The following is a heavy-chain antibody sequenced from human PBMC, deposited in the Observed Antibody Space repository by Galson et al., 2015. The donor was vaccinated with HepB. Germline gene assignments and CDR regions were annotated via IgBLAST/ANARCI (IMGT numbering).Heavy chain of an antibody. V-gene: IGHV3-33*01. CDR2: IWYDGSNK. CDR1: GFTFSSYG. J-gene: IGHJ3*02. D-gene: IGHD2-2*03. CDR3: ARETGYCSSTSCAGAFDI. Sequence: SLRLSCAASGFTFSSYGMHWVRQAPGKGLEWVAVIWYDGSNKYYADSVKGRFTISRDNSKNTLYLQMNSLRAEDTAVYYCARETGYCSSTSCAGAFDIWGQGTMVTVSS.